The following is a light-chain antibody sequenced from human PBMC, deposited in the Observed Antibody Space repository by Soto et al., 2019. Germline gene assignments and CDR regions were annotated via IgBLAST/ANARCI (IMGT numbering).Light chain of an antibody. Sequence: QSVLTQPASVSGSPGQSITISCTGTSSDVGTYNSVSWYQQHPGKAHKLMIYDVSNRPSGVSNRFSGSKSGNTASLTISGLQAEDEADYYCSSYTSSNTPVVFGGGTKLTVL. CDR2: DVS. J-gene: IGLJ2*01. V-gene: IGLV2-14*01. CDR1: SSDVGTYNS. CDR3: SSYTSSNTPVV.